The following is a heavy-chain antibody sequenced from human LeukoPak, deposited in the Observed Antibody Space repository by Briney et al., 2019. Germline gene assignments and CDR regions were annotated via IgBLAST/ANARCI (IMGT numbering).Heavy chain of an antibody. Sequence: SETLSLTCAVYGGSFSGYYWSWVRQPPGKGLEWIGEINHSGSTNYNPSLKSRVTISVDTSKNQFSLKLSSVTAADTAVYYCARGADYWGQGTLVTVSS. V-gene: IGHV4-34*01. CDR3: ARGADY. CDR1: GGSFSGYY. J-gene: IGHJ4*02. CDR2: INHSGST.